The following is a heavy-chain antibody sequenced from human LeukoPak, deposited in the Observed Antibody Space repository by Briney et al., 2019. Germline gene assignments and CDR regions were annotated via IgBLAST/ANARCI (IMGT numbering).Heavy chain of an antibody. CDR3: ARRGQWLEYYYDSSGSLYYFDY. D-gene: IGHD3-22*01. CDR2: ISAYNGNT. CDR1: GYTFTSYG. J-gene: IGHJ4*02. Sequence: GASVKVSCKASGYTFTSYGISWVRQAPGQGLEWMGWISAYNGNTNYAQKLQGRVTMTTDTSTGTAYMELRSLRSDDTAVYYCARRGQWLEYYYDSSGSLYYFDYWGQGTLVTVSS. V-gene: IGHV1-18*01.